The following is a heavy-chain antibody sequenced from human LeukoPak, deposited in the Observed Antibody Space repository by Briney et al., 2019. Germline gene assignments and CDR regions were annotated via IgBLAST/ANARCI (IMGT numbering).Heavy chain of an antibody. J-gene: IGHJ3*02. D-gene: IGHD6-13*01. V-gene: IGHV4-39*01. CDR2: IYYSGST. Sequence: SETLSLTCTVSGGSISSSSYYWGWIRQPPGTGLEWIGSIYYSGSTYYNPSLTSRATISVDTSKTQFSLKLSSVTAADTAVYYCARRQQLVRDAFDIWGQGTMVTVSS. CDR1: GGSISSSSYY. CDR3: ARRQQLVRDAFDI.